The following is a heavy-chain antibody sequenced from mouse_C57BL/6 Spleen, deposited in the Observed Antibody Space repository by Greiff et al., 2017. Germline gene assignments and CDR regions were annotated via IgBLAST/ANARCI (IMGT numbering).Heavy chain of an antibody. CDR3: ARDPYDYDEGYFDV. V-gene: IGHV5-16*01. D-gene: IGHD2-4*01. J-gene: IGHJ1*03. CDR1: GFTFSDYY. CDR2: INYDGSST. Sequence: EVKVVESEGGLVQPGSSMKLSCTASGFTFSDYYMAWVRQVPEKGLEWVANINYDGSSTYYLDSLKSRFIISRDNAKNILYLQMSSLKSEDTATYYCARDPYDYDEGYFDVWGTGTTVTVSS.